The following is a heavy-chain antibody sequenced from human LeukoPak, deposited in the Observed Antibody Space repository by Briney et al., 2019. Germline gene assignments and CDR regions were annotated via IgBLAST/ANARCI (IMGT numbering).Heavy chain of an antibody. J-gene: IGHJ4*02. D-gene: IGHD7-27*01. Sequence: SETLSLTCTVSGGSISSYYWSWIRQPPGKGLEWIGYIYYSGSTNYNPSLKSRVTISVDTSKNQFSLKLSSVTAADTAVYYCARAPRSWGFDYWGQGTLVTVSS. CDR1: GGSISSYY. CDR3: ARAPRSWGFDY. CDR2: IYYSGST. V-gene: IGHV4-59*01.